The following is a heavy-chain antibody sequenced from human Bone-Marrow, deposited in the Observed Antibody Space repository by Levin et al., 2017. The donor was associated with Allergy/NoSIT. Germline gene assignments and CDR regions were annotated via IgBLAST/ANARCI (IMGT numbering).Heavy chain of an antibody. D-gene: IGHD2-8*02. CDR2: INSDGSST. CDR3: ARDGTGSTPFDY. J-gene: IGHJ4*02. Sequence: GGSLRLSCVASGFTFSSYWMHWVRQAPGKGLVWVSRINSDGSSTSYADSVKGRFTISRDNAKNTLSLQMNSLRAEDTAVYYCARDGTGSTPFDYWGQGTLVTVSS. V-gene: IGHV3-74*01. CDR1: GFTFSSYW.